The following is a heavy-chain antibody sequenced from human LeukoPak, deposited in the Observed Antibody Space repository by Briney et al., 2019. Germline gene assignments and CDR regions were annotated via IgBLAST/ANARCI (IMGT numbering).Heavy chain of an antibody. CDR3: ARVGIQLWVDS. Sequence: DPSETLSLTCTVSGDSIRNDNYYWGWIRQPPGKGLEWIGSIFYSGTTYYNLSLKSRVTISVDTSKNQFSLKMRSVTAADTAVYYCARVGIQLWVDSWGQGNLVTVSS. CDR2: IFYSGTT. V-gene: IGHV4-39*07. CDR1: GDSIRNDNYY. J-gene: IGHJ4*02. D-gene: IGHD5-18*01.